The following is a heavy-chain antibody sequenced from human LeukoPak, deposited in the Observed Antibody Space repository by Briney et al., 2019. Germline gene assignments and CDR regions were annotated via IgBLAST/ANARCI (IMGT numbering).Heavy chain of an antibody. V-gene: IGHV4-61*08. CDR3: ARHDCSGGSCYSSGAFDI. CDR2: IYYSGST. D-gene: IGHD2-15*01. CDR1: GGSISSGDYY. Sequence: SQTLSLTCTVSGGSISSGDYYWSWIRQPPGKGLEWIGIIYYSGSTNYNPSLKSRVTISVDTSKNQFSLKLSSVTAADTAVYYCARHDCSGGSCYSSGAFDIWGQGTMVTVSS. J-gene: IGHJ3*02.